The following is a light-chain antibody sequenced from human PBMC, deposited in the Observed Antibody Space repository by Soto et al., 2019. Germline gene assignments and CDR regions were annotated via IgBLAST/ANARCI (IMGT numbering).Light chain of an antibody. CDR1: QSVLSSYNNKNN. CDR3: QQRSNWPLT. CDR2: DAS. J-gene: IGKJ4*01. V-gene: IGKV4-1*01. Sequence: DIVMTQSPDSLAVSLGERATINCKSSQSVLSSYNNKNNIAWYQQKPGQAPRLLIYDASNRATGIPARFSGSGSGTDFTLTISSLESEDFAVYFCQQRSNWPLTFGGGTRVEIK.